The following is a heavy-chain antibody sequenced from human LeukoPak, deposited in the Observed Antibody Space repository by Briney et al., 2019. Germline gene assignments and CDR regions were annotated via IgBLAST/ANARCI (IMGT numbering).Heavy chain of an antibody. CDR1: GGTFSSYT. Sequence: GASVKVLCKVCGGTFSSYTFSWVRQAPGQGLEWMGGIIPIFGTANYAQKFQGRVTITADKSTSTAYMELSSLRSDDTAVYYCARGGHDSRGFYYVDAFDIWGQGTMVTVSS. J-gene: IGHJ3*02. D-gene: IGHD3-22*01. CDR3: ARGGHDSRGFYYVDAFDI. CDR2: IIPIFGTA. V-gene: IGHV1-69*06.